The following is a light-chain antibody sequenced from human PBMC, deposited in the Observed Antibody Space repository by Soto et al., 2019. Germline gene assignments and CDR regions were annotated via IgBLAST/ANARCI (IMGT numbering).Light chain of an antibody. J-gene: IGLJ2*01. CDR3: AAWDDSLRAVV. CDR1: GSNIGTYA. CDR2: RNH. V-gene: IGLV1-44*01. Sequence: QSVLTQSPSASATPGQRVTISCSGSGSNIGTYAVNWYQQLPGTAPTLLIFRNHQRPSGVPDRFSGSKSGTSASLAISGPQSEDEDDYYCAAWDDSLRAVVFGGGTKLTVL.